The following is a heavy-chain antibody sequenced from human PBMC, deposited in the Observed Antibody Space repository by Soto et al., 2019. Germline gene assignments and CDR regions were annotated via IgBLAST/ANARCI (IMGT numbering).Heavy chain of an antibody. D-gene: IGHD6-19*01. CDR2: IYYSGST. Sequence: SETLSLTCTVSGGSISSYYWSWIRQPPGKGLEWIGYIYYSGSTNYNPSLKSRVTISVDTSKIQFSLKLSSVTAADTAVYYCARGGIAVAGTDYWGQGTLVTVSS. CDR1: GGSISSYY. J-gene: IGHJ4*02. CDR3: ARGGIAVAGTDY. V-gene: IGHV4-59*01.